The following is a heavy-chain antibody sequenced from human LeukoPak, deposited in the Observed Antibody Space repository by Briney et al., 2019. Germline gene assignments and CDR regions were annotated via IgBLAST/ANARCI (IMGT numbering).Heavy chain of an antibody. D-gene: IGHD3-3*01. CDR2: ISSSSSTI. CDR1: GFTFSSYS. J-gene: IGHJ4*02. CDR3: ARAGRPYYDFWSGYSTFDY. Sequence: GGSLRLSCAASGFTFSSYSMNWVRQAPGKGLEWVSYISSSSSTIYYADSVKGRFTISRDNAKNSLYLQMNSLRAEDTAVYYCARAGRPYYDFWSGYSTFDYWGQGTLVTVSS. V-gene: IGHV3-48*01.